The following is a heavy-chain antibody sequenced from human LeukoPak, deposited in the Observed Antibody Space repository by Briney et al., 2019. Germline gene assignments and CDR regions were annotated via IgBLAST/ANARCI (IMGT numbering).Heavy chain of an antibody. J-gene: IGHJ5*02. CDR3: AKSPNWNLKVGNRWFDP. Sequence: GGSLRLSCAASGFTFSSYAMNWVRQAPGKGLEWVSAISGSGGSTYYADSVKGRFTISRDNSKNTLYLQMNSLRAEDTAVYYCAKSPNWNLKVGNRWFDPWAREPWSPSPQ. V-gene: IGHV3-23*01. D-gene: IGHD1-7*01. CDR1: GFTFSSYA. CDR2: ISGSGGST.